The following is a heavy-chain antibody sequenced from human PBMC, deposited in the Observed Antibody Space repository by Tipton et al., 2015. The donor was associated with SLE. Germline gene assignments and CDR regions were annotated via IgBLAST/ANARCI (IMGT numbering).Heavy chain of an antibody. CDR1: GGSFSGYY. CDR3: AREYYGSGSYFDY. D-gene: IGHD3-10*01. J-gene: IGHJ4*02. Sequence: TLSLTCAVYGGSFSGYYWSWIRQPPGKGLEWIGEINHSGSTNYNPSLKSRVTISVDTSKNQFSLKLSSVTAADTAVYYCAREYYGSGSYFDYWGQGTLVTVSS. V-gene: IGHV4-34*01. CDR2: INHSGST.